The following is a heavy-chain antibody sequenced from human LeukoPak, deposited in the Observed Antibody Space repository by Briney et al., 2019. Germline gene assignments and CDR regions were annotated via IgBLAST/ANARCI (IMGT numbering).Heavy chain of an antibody. CDR3: ARTYWSGYYAGYFQH. J-gene: IGHJ1*01. V-gene: IGHV3-7*01. CDR2: IKQDGSEK. CDR1: GFTFSSYW. Sequence: GGSLRLSCSASGFTFSSYWMSWVRQAPGKGLEWVANIKQDGSEKYYVDSVKGRFTISRDNAKNSLYLQMNNLRAEDTAVYYCARTYWSGYYAGYFQHWGQGTLVTVSS. D-gene: IGHD3-3*01.